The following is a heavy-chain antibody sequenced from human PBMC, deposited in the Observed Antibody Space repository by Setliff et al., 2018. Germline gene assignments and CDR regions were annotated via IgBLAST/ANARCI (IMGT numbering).Heavy chain of an antibody. J-gene: IGHJ3*02. V-gene: IGHV5-51*01. CDR2: IYPADSDT. Sequence: PGESLKISCKGSGYTFTNYWIAWVRQMPGKGLEYMGIIYPADSDTTYSTSFQGQVNISADKSINTTYLQWSSLKASDTAIYYCARVGPLTYDAFDIWGQGTMVTVSS. CDR1: GYTFTNYW. CDR3: ARVGPLTYDAFDI. D-gene: IGHD1-26*01.